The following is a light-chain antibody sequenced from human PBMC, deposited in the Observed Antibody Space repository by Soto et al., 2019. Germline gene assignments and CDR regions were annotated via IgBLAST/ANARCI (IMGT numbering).Light chain of an antibody. V-gene: IGKV3-15*01. CDR1: QSVTSN. J-gene: IGKJ4*01. CDR2: GAS. Sequence: IRMKKSAAALSVSPGEGATLSCRASQSVTSNLAWYQQKPGQAPRLLIYGASSRATGIPARFSGSGSGTEFILTISSLQSEDFALYYCQQYNNWPLTFGGGTKVDI. CDR3: QQYNNWPLT.